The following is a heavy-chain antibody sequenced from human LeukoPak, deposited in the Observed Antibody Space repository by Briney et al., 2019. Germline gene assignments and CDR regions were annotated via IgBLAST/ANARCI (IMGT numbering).Heavy chain of an antibody. D-gene: IGHD3-22*01. Sequence: GGSLRLSCAASGFTFSTYWMSWVRQAPGKGLEWVANIKQDGSDKYYVDSVKGRFTISRDNSKNTLYLQMNSLRAEDTAVYYCAKDTPDSSAYYLENWGQGTLVTVSS. CDR3: AKDTPDSSAYYLEN. V-gene: IGHV3-7*01. CDR2: IKQDGSDK. J-gene: IGHJ4*02. CDR1: GFTFSTYW.